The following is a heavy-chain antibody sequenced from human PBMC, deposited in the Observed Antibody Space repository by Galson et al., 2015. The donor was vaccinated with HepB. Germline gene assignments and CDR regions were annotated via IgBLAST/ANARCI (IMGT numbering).Heavy chain of an antibody. CDR2: ISYDGSNK. Sequence: SLRLSCAASGFTFSSYAMHWVRQAPGKGLEWVAVISYDGSNKYYADSVKGRFTISRDNSKNTLYLQMNSLRAEDTAVYYCARDLSYYDSSGPLDYWGQGTLVTVSS. V-gene: IGHV3-30-3*01. CDR1: GFTFSSYA. J-gene: IGHJ4*02. D-gene: IGHD3-22*01. CDR3: ARDLSYYDSSGPLDY.